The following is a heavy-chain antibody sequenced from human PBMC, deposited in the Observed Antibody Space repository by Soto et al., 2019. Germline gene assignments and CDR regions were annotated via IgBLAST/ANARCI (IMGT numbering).Heavy chain of an antibody. CDR2: IIPIFGTA. CDR3: ARGGGRNHAPPFYYYGMDV. Sequence: QVQLVQSGAEVKKPGSSVKVSCKASGGTFSSYAISWVRQAPGQGLEWMGGIIPIFGTANYAKKVQGRVTNTEDELTSTNEMEQRRVRSEDTAVYYCARGGGRNHAPPFYYYGMDVWGEGTKVTVSS. V-gene: IGHV1-69*12. D-gene: IGHD1-1*01. J-gene: IGHJ6*01. CDR1: GGTFSSYA.